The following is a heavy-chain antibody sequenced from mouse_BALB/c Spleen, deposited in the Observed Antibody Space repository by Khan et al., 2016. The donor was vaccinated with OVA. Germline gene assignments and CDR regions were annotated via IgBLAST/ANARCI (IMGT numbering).Heavy chain of an antibody. V-gene: IGHV1-4*01. CDR3: SRVEPYHGNYGAWFAD. J-gene: IGHJ3*01. CDR1: GYTFTSYT. CDR2: INPTNIYT. D-gene: IGHD2-10*01. Sequence: QVQLKESGAELARPGASVKMSCKASGYTFTSYTIHWVKQRPGQGLEWIGYINPTNIYTNYNQKLRDKATLTADKSSRTAYMQLGSLASEESEVYYWSRVEPYHGNYGAWFADGGQGTLVTVSA.